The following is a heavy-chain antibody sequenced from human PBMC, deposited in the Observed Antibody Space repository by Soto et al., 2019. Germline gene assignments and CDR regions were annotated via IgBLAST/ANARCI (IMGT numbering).Heavy chain of an antibody. CDR1: GFTFSSYG. CDR3: AREGIAAADNYYYYGMDV. J-gene: IGHJ6*02. Sequence: QVQLVESGGGVVQPGRSLRLSCAASGFTFSSYGMHWARQAPGKGLEWVAVIWYDGSNKYYADSVKGRFTISRDNSKNTLYLQMNSLRAEDTAVYYCAREGIAAADNYYYYGMDVWGQGTTVTVSS. V-gene: IGHV3-33*01. CDR2: IWYDGSNK. D-gene: IGHD6-13*01.